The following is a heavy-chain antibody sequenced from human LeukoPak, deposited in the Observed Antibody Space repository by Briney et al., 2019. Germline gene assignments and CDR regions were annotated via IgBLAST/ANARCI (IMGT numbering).Heavy chain of an antibody. D-gene: IGHD5-24*01. Sequence: GGSLRLSCAASGFTFSSYAMHWVRQAPGKGLEWVAVISYDGSNEYYADSVKGRFTISRDNSKNTLYLQMNSLRAEDTAVYYCAKAPRAEMATMLSDYWGQGTMVTVSS. J-gene: IGHJ3*01. CDR3: AKAPRAEMATMLSDY. CDR1: GFTFSSYA. V-gene: IGHV3-30*04. CDR2: ISYDGSNE.